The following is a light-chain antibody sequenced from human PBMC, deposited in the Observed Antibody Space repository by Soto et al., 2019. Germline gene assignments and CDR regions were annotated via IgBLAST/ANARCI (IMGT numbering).Light chain of an antibody. V-gene: IGKV3-15*01. CDR2: GAS. CDR1: QSVNSD. Sequence: EIVMTQSPATLSVSPGASVTLSCRASQSVNSDVAWYQQKPGQAPKLLIYGASTRATGIPARFSGSGSGTEFTLTITSLQSEDFAVYWCQQFDKWPCTFGQGTKLEIK. CDR3: QQFDKWPCT. J-gene: IGKJ2*02.